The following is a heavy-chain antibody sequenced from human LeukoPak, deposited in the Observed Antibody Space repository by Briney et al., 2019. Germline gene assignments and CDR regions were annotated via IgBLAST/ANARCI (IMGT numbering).Heavy chain of an antibody. CDR1: GFSFSSYE. V-gene: IGHV3-48*03. Sequence: PGGSLRLSCAASGFSFSSYEMNWVRQAPGKGLEWISYISASGTPTHYADSVEGRFTISRDNAKNSLYLQMNSLRAEDTAVYYCARDKTAQLDNYYYYMDVWGKGTTVTISS. CDR2: ISASGTPT. J-gene: IGHJ6*03. D-gene: IGHD6-13*01. CDR3: ARDKTAQLDNYYYYMDV.